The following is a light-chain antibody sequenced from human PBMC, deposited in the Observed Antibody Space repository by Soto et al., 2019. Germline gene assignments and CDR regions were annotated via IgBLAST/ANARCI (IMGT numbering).Light chain of an antibody. CDR1: QSGRRY. Sequence: EIVLTQSPATLSLSPGERATLSFRASQSGRRYLDGYQQKPGQAPRLLVYDASNRATGIPARFSGRWSGTAFTLTISSLEPEDFAVYHCQQRTIWPLPFGGGTKVELK. CDR2: DAS. CDR3: QQRTIWPLP. V-gene: IGKV3-11*01. J-gene: IGKJ4*02.